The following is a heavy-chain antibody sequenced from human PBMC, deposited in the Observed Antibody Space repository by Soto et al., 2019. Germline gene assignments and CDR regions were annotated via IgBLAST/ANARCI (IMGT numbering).Heavy chain of an antibody. CDR1: GYPFTSYG. J-gene: IGHJ6*02. CDR3: ARDPLVGAHRVAYYYYYGMDV. CDR2: ISAYNGNT. V-gene: IGHV1-18*04. D-gene: IGHD3-10*01. Sequence: XSVKVSCTASGYPFTSYGIIWVRQAPGQGLEWMGWISAYNGNTNYAQKLQGRVTMTTDTSTSTAYMELRSLRSDDTAVYYCARDPLVGAHRVAYYYYYGMDVWGQGTTVTVSS.